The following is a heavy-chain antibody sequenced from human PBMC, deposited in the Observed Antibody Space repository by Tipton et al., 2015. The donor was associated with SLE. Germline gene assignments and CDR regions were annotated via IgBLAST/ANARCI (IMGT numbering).Heavy chain of an antibody. D-gene: IGHD3-10*01. CDR3: AKRDLVRGVSWNYFYMDV. V-gene: IGHV3-23*01. CDR1: GFTFDDYA. Sequence: SLRLSCAASGFTFDDYAMHWVRQAPGKGLEWVSGISGSGDSANYADSVKGRFTISRDNSKQMVYLQMNNLRVDDTAVYYCAKRDLVRGVSWNYFYMDVWGKGTTVIVSS. CDR2: ISGSGDSA. J-gene: IGHJ6*03.